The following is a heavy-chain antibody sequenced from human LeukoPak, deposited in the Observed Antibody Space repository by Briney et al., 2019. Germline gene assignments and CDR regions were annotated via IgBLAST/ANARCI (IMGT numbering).Heavy chain of an antibody. V-gene: IGHV4-31*03. Sequence: PSETLSLTRTVSGGSISSGGYYWSWIRQHPGKGLEWIGYIYYSGSTYYNPSLKSRVTISVDTSKNQFSLKLSSVTAADTAVYYCARERSYGMDVWGQGTTVTVSS. CDR1: GGSISSGGYY. CDR2: IYYSGST. CDR3: ARERSYGMDV. J-gene: IGHJ6*02. D-gene: IGHD3-3*01.